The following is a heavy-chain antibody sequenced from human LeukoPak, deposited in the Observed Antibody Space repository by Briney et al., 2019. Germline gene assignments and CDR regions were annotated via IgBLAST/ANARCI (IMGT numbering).Heavy chain of an antibody. D-gene: IGHD1-26*01. J-gene: IGHJ4*02. V-gene: IGHV1-69*01. CDR1: GGTFSSYA. CDR3: AREGGATTAADY. CDR2: IIPIFGTA. Sequence: SVKVSCKASGGTFSSYAISWVRQAPGQGLEWMGGIIPIFGTANYAQKFQGRVTITADESTSTAYMELSSLRSEDTAVYYCAREGGATTAADYWGQGTLVTVSS.